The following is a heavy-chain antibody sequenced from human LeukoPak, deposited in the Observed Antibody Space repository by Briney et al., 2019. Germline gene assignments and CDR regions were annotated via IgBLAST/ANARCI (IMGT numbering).Heavy chain of an antibody. Sequence: ASVKVSCKASGYTFTSYDINWVRQATGQGLEWMGWMNPNNGNTGYAQKFQGRVTMTRNTAISTAYMELSSLRSEDTAVYYCARGWQSYYPLGPWGQGTLVTVSS. CDR2: MNPNNGNT. CDR1: GYTFTSYD. V-gene: IGHV1-8*01. J-gene: IGHJ5*02. CDR3: ARGWQSYYPLGP. D-gene: IGHD3-10*01.